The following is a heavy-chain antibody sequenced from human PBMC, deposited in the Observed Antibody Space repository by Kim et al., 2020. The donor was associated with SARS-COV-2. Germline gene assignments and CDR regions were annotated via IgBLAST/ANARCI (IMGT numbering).Heavy chain of an antibody. V-gene: IGHV4-61*01. J-gene: IGHJ4*02. CDR1: GVSVSSGSYF. Sequence: SETLSLTCTVSGVSVSSGSYFWSWIRQPPGKGLEWIGYIYYSGNTNYNPSLKSRVTMSLDTSKNQFSLKLRSVTAADTAVYYCARAPNDFWSGYPYYFDYWGQGTLVTVSS. CDR3: ARAPNDFWSGYPYYFDY. D-gene: IGHD3-3*01. CDR2: IYYSGNT.